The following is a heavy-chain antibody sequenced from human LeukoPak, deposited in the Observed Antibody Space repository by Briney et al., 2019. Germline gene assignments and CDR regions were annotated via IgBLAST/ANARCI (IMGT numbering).Heavy chain of an antibody. CDR1: GYTFTGYY. V-gene: IGHV1-2*02. CDR3: ARDRVVGATSFFLDY. Sequence: ASVKVSCKASGYTFTGYYMHWVRQAPGQGLEWMGWINPNSGGTNYAQKFQGRVTMTRDTSISTAYMELSRLRPDDTAVYYCARDRVVGATSFFLDYWGQGTLVTVSS. D-gene: IGHD1-26*01. J-gene: IGHJ4*02. CDR2: INPNSGGT.